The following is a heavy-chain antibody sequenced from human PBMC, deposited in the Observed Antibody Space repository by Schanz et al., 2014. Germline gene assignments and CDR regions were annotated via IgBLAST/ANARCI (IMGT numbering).Heavy chain of an antibody. CDR3: ARPALWFGDNCFDP. J-gene: IGHJ5*02. Sequence: QVQLVESGGGVVQPGRSLRLSCAASGFTFSSYGMHWVRQAPGKGLEWVAVIWYDGSNKYYADSVKGRFTISSDNSKSTLYLQMNSLRAEDTAVYYCARPALWFGDNCFDPWGQGTLVTVSS. CDR2: IWYDGSNK. D-gene: IGHD3-10*01. V-gene: IGHV3-33*01. CDR1: GFTFSSYG.